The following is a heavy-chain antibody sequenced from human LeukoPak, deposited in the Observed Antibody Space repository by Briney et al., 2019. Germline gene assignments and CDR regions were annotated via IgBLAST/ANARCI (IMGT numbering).Heavy chain of an antibody. Sequence: SETLSLTCTVPGGSISSSSYYWGWIRQPPGKGLEWIGSIYYSGSTYYNPSLKSRVTISVDKSKNQFSLKLSSVTAADTAVYYCARGGYYDSSGYYYFDYWGQGTLVTVSS. CDR3: ARGGYYDSSGYYYFDY. D-gene: IGHD3-22*01. J-gene: IGHJ4*02. V-gene: IGHV4-39*07. CDR2: IYYSGST. CDR1: GGSISSSSYY.